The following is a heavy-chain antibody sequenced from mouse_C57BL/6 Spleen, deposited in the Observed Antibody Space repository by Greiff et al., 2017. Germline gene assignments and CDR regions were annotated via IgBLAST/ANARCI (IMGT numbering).Heavy chain of an antibody. CDR3: ARYYDGHYGDAMDY. CDR1: GYTFTSYW. D-gene: IGHD2-3*01. J-gene: IGHJ4*01. Sequence: QVQLQQPGAELVMPGASVKLSCKASGYTFTSYWMHWVKQRPGQGLEWIGEIDPSDSYTNYNQKFKGKSTLTVDKSSSTAYMQLSSLTSADSAVYYCARYYDGHYGDAMDYWGQGTSVTVSS. V-gene: IGHV1-69*01. CDR2: IDPSDSYT.